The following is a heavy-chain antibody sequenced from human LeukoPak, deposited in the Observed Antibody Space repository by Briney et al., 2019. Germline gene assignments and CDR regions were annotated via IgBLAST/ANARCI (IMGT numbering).Heavy chain of an antibody. V-gene: IGHV3-53*01. D-gene: IGHD5-12*01. CDR2: IYSGGNT. Sequence: PGGSLRLSCTVSGFTVSSNSMSWVRQAPGKGLEWVSFIYSGGNTHYSDSVKGRFTISRDNSKNTLYLQMNSLRAEDTAVYYCAKEQRGYTGYAVGSWFDPWGQGTLVTVSS. J-gene: IGHJ5*02. CDR3: AKEQRGYTGYAVGSWFDP. CDR1: GFTVSSNS.